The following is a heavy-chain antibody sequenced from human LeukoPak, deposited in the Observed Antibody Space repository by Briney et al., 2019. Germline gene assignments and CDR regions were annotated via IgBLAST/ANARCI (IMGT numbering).Heavy chain of an antibody. CDR1: GFTFSSYS. CDR3: ARGRGGRLSPLFDY. CDR2: ISSSSSTI. J-gene: IGHJ4*02. D-gene: IGHD3-10*01. Sequence: SGGSLRLSCAASGFTFSSYSMNWVRQAPGKGLEWVSYISSSSSTIYYADSVKGRFTIPRDNAKNSLYLQMNSLRAEDTAVYYCARGRGGRLSPLFDYWGQGTLVTVSS. V-gene: IGHV3-48*01.